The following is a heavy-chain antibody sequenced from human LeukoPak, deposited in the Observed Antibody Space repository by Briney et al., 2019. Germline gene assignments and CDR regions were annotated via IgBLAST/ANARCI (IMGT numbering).Heavy chain of an antibody. J-gene: IGHJ6*02. V-gene: IGHV4-59*12. CDR2: IYYSGST. CDR3: ARDRLYGDYGMDV. Sequence: SETLSLTCTVSGGSISSYYWSWIRQPPGKGLEWIGYIYYSGSTNYNPSLKSRVTISVDTSKNQFSLKLSSVTAADTAVYYCARDRLYGDYGMDVWGQGTTVTVSS. CDR1: GGSISSYY. D-gene: IGHD3-3*01.